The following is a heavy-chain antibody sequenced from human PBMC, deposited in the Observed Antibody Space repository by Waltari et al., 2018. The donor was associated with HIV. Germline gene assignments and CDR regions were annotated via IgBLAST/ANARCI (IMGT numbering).Heavy chain of an antibody. CDR2: LSWNGETM. CDR3: ARLSTILHTFDK. Sequence: DVQLVESGGDLVQPGRSLRLSCAGSGFIFDDYAMHWVRQAPGRGREWVAGLSWNGETMDYADSLKGRFTVSRENANNSLYLQMNNLRPDDTALYFCARLSTILHTFDKWGRGTMVTVSS. V-gene: IGHV3-9*01. J-gene: IGHJ3*02. CDR1: GFIFDDYA. D-gene: IGHD3-3*02.